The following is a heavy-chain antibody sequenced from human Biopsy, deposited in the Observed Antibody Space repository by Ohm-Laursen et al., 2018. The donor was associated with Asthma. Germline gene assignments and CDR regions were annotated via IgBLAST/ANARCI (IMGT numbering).Heavy chain of an antibody. Sequence: ASVTASCKASGYTFINYAIHWVRQAPGHSLEWMGWINAANGNTKYSQKFQGRLTISRDTSASTAYMDLSGLRSEDTAVYYCARTYFDFLTGQVHDAFAMWGQGTMVTVSS. CDR1: GYTFINYA. D-gene: IGHD3-9*01. CDR2: INAANGNT. J-gene: IGHJ3*02. V-gene: IGHV1-3*01. CDR3: ARTYFDFLTGQVHDAFAM.